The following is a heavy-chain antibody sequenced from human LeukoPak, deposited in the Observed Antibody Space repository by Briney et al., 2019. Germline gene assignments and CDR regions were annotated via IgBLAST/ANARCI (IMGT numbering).Heavy chain of an antibody. CDR1: GGSFSGYY. Sequence: SETLPLTCAVYGGSFSGYYWSWIRQPPGKGLEWIGEINHSGSTYYNPSLKSRVTISVDTSKNQFSLKLSSVTAADTAVYYCARNVLLWFGEFRNWFDPWGQGTLVTVSS. D-gene: IGHD3-10*01. CDR3: ARNVLLWFGEFRNWFDP. CDR2: INHSGST. V-gene: IGHV4-34*01. J-gene: IGHJ5*02.